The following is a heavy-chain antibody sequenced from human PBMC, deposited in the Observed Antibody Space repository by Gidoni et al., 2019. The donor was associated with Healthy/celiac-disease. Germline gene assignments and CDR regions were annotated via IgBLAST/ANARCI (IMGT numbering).Heavy chain of an antibody. D-gene: IGHD2-15*01. J-gene: IGHJ3*02. CDR1: AFTFSSYA. Sequence: EVQLVESGGGLVQPGGSLRLSCPASAFTFSSYAMHWVRQAPGKGLEYVSAISSNGGSTYYADSVKGRFTISRDNSKNTLYLQMSSLRAEDTAVYYCVKDLLGGQAGAFDIWGQGTMVTVSS. CDR2: ISSNGGST. V-gene: IGHV3-64D*06. CDR3: VKDLLGGQAGAFDI.